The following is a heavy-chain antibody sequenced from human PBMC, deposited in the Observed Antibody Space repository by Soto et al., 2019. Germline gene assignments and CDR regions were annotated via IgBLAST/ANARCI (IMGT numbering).Heavy chain of an antibody. J-gene: IGHJ3*02. CDR1: EFIFSSYW. CDR3: ARGIVGAPDAFDI. Sequence: GGSLRLSCAASEFIFSSYWMSWVRQAPGKGLEWVANINQDGSEKYYVDSVKGRFTISRDNAKNSLYLQMNSLRAEDTAVYYCARGIVGAPDAFDIWGQGTMVTVSS. V-gene: IGHV3-7*03. D-gene: IGHD1-26*01. CDR2: INQDGSEK.